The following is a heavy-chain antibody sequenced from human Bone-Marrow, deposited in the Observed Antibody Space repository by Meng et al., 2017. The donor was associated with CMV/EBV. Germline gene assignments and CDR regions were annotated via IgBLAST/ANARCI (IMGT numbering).Heavy chain of an antibody. CDR2: MYYSGST. J-gene: IGHJ4*02. D-gene: IGHD6-13*01. V-gene: IGHV4-39*07. CDR3: ARVSSSSWYEETGLHEGMYFDY. CDR1: GGSISSSSYY. Sequence: GSLRLSCTVSGGSISSSSYYWGWIRQPPGKGLEWIGSMYYSGSTYYNPSLKSRVTISVDTSKNQFSLKLSSETAADTAVYYCARVSSSSWYEETGLHEGMYFDYWGQGTLVTVSS.